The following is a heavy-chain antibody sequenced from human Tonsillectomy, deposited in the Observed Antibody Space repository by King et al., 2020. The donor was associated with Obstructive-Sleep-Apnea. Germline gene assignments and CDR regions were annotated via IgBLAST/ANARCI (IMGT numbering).Heavy chain of an antibody. J-gene: IGHJ4*02. CDR1: GFSLSTIGVG. D-gene: IGHD6-19*01. CDR3: AHRSSGGPSGFDY. Sequence: TLKESGPTLVKPTQTLTLTCTFSGFSLSTIGVGVGWIRQAPGKALEWLALIYLEVDKSYSPSLKSRLTITKDTPENQVVLTMTHMDPVDTATYYCAHRSSGGPSGFDYWGQGTLVTVSS. V-gene: IGHV2-5*02. CDR2: IYLEVDK.